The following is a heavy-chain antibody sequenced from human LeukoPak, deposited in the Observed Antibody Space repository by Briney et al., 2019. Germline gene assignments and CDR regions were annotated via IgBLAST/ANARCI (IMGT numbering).Heavy chain of an antibody. J-gene: IGHJ4*02. Sequence: SETLSLTCTVSGGSISSYYWSWIRQPPGKGLEWIGYIYYSGSTNYTPSLKSRVTISVDTSKNQFSLKLSSVTAADTAVYYCARGEYYYDSSGYYYGPFDYWGQGTLVTVSS. D-gene: IGHD3-22*01. CDR1: GGSISSYY. V-gene: IGHV4-59*01. CDR2: IYYSGST. CDR3: ARGEYYYDSSGYYYGPFDY.